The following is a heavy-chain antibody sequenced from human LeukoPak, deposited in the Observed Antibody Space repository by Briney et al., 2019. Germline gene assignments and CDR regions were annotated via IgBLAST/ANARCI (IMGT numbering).Heavy chain of an antibody. J-gene: IGHJ4*02. V-gene: IGHV3-23*01. CDR1: GFTFTTYA. CDR2: ISDSGKST. CDR3: ATLESSGWYFDY. Sequence: GGSLRLSCAASGFTFTTYAMRWVRQAPGKGLEWVSGISDSGKSTYYADSVKGRFTISRDNSKNTLYMQINSLRVEDTAVYYCATLESSGWYFDYCGQGTLVTVSS. D-gene: IGHD6-19*01.